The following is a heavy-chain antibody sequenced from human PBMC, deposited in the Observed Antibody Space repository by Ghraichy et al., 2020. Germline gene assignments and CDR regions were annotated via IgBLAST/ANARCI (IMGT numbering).Heavy chain of an antibody. D-gene: IGHD2-2*01. Sequence: GGSLRLSCAASGFTFSSYSMNWVRQAPGKGLEWVSSISSSSSYIYYADSVKGRFTISRDNAKNSLYLQMNSLRAEDTAVYYCARDDIVVVPAATYYYYYGMDVWGQGTTVTVSS. CDR3: ARDDIVVVPAATYYYYYGMDV. CDR1: GFTFSSYS. CDR2: ISSSSSYI. J-gene: IGHJ6*02. V-gene: IGHV3-21*01.